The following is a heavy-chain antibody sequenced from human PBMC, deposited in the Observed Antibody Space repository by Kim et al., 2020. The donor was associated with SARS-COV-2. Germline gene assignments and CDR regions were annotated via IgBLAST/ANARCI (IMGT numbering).Heavy chain of an antibody. Sequence: SETLSLTCTVSGGSISSSSYYWGWIRQPPGKGLEWIGSIYYSGSTYYNPSLKSRVTISVDTSKNQFSLKLSSVTAADTAVYYCVWVLDWHEHIRWGQGTLVTVSS. CDR3: VWVLDWHEHIR. V-gene: IGHV4-39*01. J-gene: IGHJ4*02. CDR1: GGSISSSSYY. CDR2: IYYSGST. D-gene: IGHD3-9*01.